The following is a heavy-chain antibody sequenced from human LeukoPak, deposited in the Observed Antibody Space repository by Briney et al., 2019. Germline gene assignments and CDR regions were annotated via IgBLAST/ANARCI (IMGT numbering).Heavy chain of an antibody. D-gene: IGHD3-3*01. CDR3: ASTTIFGVVTDANWFDP. V-gene: IGHV4-30-4*08. CDR2: IYYSGST. Sequence: SQTLSLTCTVSGGSISRGDYYWSWIRQPPGEGLEWIGYIYYSGSTYYNPSLKSRVTISVDTSKNQFSLKLSSVTAADTAVYYCASTTIFGVVTDANWFDPWRQGTLVTVSS. CDR1: GGSISRGDYY. J-gene: IGHJ5*02.